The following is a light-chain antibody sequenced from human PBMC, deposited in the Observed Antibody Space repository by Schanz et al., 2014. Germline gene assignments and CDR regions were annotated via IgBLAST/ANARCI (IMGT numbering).Light chain of an antibody. CDR1: SSDVGGYNY. J-gene: IGLJ3*02. CDR3: SSYTSIGTRV. V-gene: IGLV2-14*01. CDR2: DVS. Sequence: SALTQPASVSGSPGQSITISCTGTSSDVGGYNYVSWYQQHPGKAPKVMIYDVSNRPSGVSNRFSGSKSGNTASLTISGLQAEDEADYYCSSYTSIGTRVFGGGTKLTVL.